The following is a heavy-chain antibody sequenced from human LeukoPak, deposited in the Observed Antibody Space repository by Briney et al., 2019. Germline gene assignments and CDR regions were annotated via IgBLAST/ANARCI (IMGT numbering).Heavy chain of an antibody. CDR3: ASPRSGYRYTFDY. D-gene: IGHD3-22*01. J-gene: IGHJ4*02. Sequence: SETLSLTCAVSAASISNYYWSWIRQAPGKGLEWIGYISTSGSTNYNPSLKSRVSISLDTSKNRFSLNLNFVTAADTAVYYCASPRSGYRYTFDYWGQGARVTVSS. CDR2: ISTSGST. CDR1: AASISNYY. V-gene: IGHV4-4*09.